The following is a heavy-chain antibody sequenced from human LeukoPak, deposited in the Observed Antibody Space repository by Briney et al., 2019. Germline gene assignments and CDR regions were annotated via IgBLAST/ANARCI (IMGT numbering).Heavy chain of an antibody. CDR1: GFAFSRSG. CDR2: VWYDGSKK. D-gene: IGHD6-13*01. J-gene: IGHJ4*02. V-gene: IGHV3-33*01. Sequence: PGGSLRLSCAASGFAFSRSGMHWVRQAPGKRREWVAVVWYDGSKKHYADSVKGRFTISRDNSNNTLYLQMNSLRAEDTAVYYCARDPKYSNSWFFDYWGQGTLVTVSS. CDR3: ARDPKYSNSWFFDY.